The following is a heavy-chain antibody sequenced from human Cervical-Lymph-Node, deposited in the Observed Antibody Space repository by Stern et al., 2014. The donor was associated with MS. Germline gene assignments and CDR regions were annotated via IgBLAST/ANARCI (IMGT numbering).Heavy chain of an antibody. D-gene: IGHD3-10*01. CDR2: ISFDGSEK. V-gene: IGHV3-30*03. CDR1: GFTFSNHG. J-gene: IGHJ4*02. CDR3: AREPGRRGFFDY. Sequence: MQLVESGGGVVQPGRSLRLSCAASGFTFSNHGMHWLRQAPGMGLEWLSVISFDGSEKYYADSVKGRFTISRDNSKSTLYLQMNSLRGDDTAVYYCAREPGRRGFFDYWGQGTLVTVSS.